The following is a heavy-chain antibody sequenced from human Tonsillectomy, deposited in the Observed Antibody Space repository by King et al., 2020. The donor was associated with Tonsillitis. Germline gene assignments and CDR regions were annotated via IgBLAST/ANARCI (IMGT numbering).Heavy chain of an antibody. J-gene: IGHJ3*02. CDR1: AFTFRTYV. D-gene: IGHD2-2*02. CDR3: AVRRACSDSNCYNAFYI. CDR2: ISYDGKNK. Sequence: VQLVESGGGVVQPGTSLRLSCEVSAFTFRTYVLDWVRQAPGKGLEGVAVISYDGKNKVYAESVKGRFTISSDNSKNTLFMQLNSLRPEDTAVYYWAVRRACSDSNCYNAFYIWGQGTMVTVSS. V-gene: IGHV3-30*04.